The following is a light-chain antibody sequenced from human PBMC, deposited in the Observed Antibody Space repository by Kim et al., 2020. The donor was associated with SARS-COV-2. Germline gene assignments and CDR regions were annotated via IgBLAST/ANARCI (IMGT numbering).Light chain of an antibody. CDR3: HQYNNWPPT. Sequence: EIVMTQSPATLSVSPGERATLSCRASQSVSSNLAWYQQIPGQAPRLLIYGAFTRSTGIPARFSGSVSGTEFTLTISSLQSEDFAVYYCHQYNNWPPTFGQGTKVDIK. CDR2: GAF. CDR1: QSVSSN. V-gene: IGKV3-15*01. J-gene: IGKJ1*01.